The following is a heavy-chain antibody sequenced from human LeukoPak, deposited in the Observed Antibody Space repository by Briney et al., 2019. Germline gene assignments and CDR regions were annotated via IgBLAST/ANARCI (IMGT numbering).Heavy chain of an antibody. CDR1: GGSFSSYY. D-gene: IGHD3-22*01. J-gene: IGHJ4*02. V-gene: IGHV4-59*12. Sequence: SETLSLTCSVSGGSFSSYYWSWIRQPPGKGLEWIGYIYDSGSTNFKSPLKSRVTMSGDTSKNQFSLKLSSVTAADTAVYYCARGEEQPYYYDSSGYYRIRSFGGAADYWGQGTLVTVSS. CDR3: ARGEEQPYYYDSSGYYRIRSFGGAADY. CDR2: IYDSGST.